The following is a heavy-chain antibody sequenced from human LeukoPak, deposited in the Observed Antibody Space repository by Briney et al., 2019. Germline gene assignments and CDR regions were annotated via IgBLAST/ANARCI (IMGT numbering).Heavy chain of an antibody. V-gene: IGHV3-7*01. D-gene: IGHD3-10*01. CDR2: ISEVASDT. CDR3: GRAFPPLGGSSAGDL. J-gene: IGHJ4*02. Sequence: GGSLRLSCSASGFTFSDYEMNWVRQAPGKGLEWVASISEVASDTYYGDSVKGRFTISRDNAKNSLYLQMNCLGAADTAIYYCGRAFPPLGGSSAGDLWGQGILVTVSS. CDR1: GFTFSDYE.